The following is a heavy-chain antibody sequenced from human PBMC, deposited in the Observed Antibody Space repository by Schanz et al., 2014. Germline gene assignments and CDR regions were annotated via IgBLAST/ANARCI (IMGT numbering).Heavy chain of an antibody. CDR3: AKDPHRDYGGKPQAFDI. V-gene: IGHV3-30*02. CDR2: MPFDYSSQ. CDR1: GFTFSDFG. D-gene: IGHD4-17*01. Sequence: QVQLVESGGAVVQPGGSLRLPCAATGFTFSDFGMHWVRQASGKGLEWVAFMPFDYSSQYYADSVKGRFTISRDNSRNTLYLQMSSLRAEDTALYYCAKDPHRDYGGKPQAFDIWGQGTMVTVSS. J-gene: IGHJ3*02.